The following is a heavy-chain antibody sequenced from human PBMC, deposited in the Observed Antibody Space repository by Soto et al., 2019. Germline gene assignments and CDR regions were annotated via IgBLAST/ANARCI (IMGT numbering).Heavy chain of an antibody. CDR3: ARAVGGYRYAYLPAE. Sequence: EVQLLESGGGLVQPGGSLRLSCAASGFIFSSSAITWVRQAPGKGLEWVSGLSAGGTATYYADSVTGGFTISRDNSKNTSYLQVNSLRVEDTALYYCARAVGGYRYAYLPAEWGHGTVVTGSS. CDR2: LSAGGTAT. D-gene: IGHD5-18*01. CDR1: GFIFSSSA. V-gene: IGHV3-23*01. J-gene: IGHJ4*01.